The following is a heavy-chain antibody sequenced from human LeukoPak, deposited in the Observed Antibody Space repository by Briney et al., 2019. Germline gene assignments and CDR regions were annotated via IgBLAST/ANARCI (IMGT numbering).Heavy chain of an antibody. D-gene: IGHD5-24*01. CDR1: GGTFSSYA. CDR2: IIPIFGTA. V-gene: IGHV1-69*05. Sequence: ASVKVSCKSSGGTFSSYAISWVRQAPGQGLEWMGGIIPIFGTANYAQKFQGRGTITTDESTSTAYMELSSLRSEDTAVYYCARSRDGYSIKKPYFDYWGQGTLVTVSS. CDR3: ARSRDGYSIKKPYFDY. J-gene: IGHJ4*02.